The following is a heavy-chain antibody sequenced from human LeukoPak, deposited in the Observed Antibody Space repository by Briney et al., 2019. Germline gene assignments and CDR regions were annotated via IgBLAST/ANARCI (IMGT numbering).Heavy chain of an antibody. CDR2: ISCNSGTI. CDR3: ARVALHYYGSGTYYKIYYYYGMDV. J-gene: IGHJ6*04. V-gene: IGHV3-48*03. Sequence: GGSLRLSCAASGFTFNDYDMNWVRQAPGKGLPWVSGISCNSGTIFYAASVKGRFTISRDNAKNSLYLQMNSLRAEDTAVYYCARVALHYYGSGTYYKIYYYYGMDVGGKGTTVTVS. CDR1: GFTFNDYD. D-gene: IGHD3-10*01.